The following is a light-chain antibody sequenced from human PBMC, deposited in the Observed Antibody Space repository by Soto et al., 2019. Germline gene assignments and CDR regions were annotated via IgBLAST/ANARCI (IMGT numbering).Light chain of an antibody. CDR2: GAS. CDR3: QQYISYPLT. CDR1: QDIRKD. Sequence: DIQMTQSPSSLSASVGDRVTITCRASQDIRKDLMWFQQKPGKAPKSLIYGASSLQSGVSSKFSGSGSGTDFTLTISSLQPEDFATYYCQQYISYPLTFGGGTKVEVK. J-gene: IGKJ4*01. V-gene: IGKV1-16*02.